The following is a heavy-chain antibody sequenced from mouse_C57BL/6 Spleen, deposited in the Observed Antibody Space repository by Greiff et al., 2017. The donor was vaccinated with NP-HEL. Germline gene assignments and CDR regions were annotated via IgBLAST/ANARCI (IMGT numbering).Heavy chain of an antibody. CDR3: VRQYDGYSYWYFDV. Sequence: EVKVVESGGGLVQPKGSLKLSCAASGFSFNTYAMNWVRQAPGKGLEWVARIRSKSNNYATYYADSVKDRFTISRDDSESMLYLQMNNLKTEDTAMYYCVRQYDGYSYWYFDVWGTGTTVTVSS. CDR1: GFSFNTYA. D-gene: IGHD2-3*01. CDR2: IRSKSNNYAT. J-gene: IGHJ1*03. V-gene: IGHV10-1*01.